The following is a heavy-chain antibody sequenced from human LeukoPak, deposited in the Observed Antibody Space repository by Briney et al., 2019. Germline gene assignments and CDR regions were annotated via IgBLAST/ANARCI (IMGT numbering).Heavy chain of an antibody. V-gene: IGHV3-23*01. Sequence: GGSLRLSCAVSGFIFSDDAMSWVRQAPGKGLEWVSGISSSGGSPYYADSVKGRFTISRDNSKNTLYLQMNSLRAEDTAVYYCAKDGRSSTPGYWGQGTLVTVSS. J-gene: IGHJ4*02. CDR1: GFIFSDDA. CDR2: ISSSGGSP. CDR3: AKDGRSSTPGY. D-gene: IGHD2-2*01.